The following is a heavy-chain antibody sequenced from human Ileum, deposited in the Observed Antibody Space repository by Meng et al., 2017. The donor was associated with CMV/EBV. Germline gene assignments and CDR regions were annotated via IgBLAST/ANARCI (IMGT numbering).Heavy chain of an antibody. Sequence: GESLKISCTASRFTFSSYAMSWVRQAPGKGLEWVSAISGSGGSTYYADSVKGRFTISRDNSKNTLCRQMNSLRAEDTAVYYCAKDVYSSSSGLSFDYWGQGTLVTVSS. CDR2: ISGSGGST. J-gene: IGHJ4*02. D-gene: IGHD6-6*01. V-gene: IGHV3-23*01. CDR1: RFTFSSYA. CDR3: AKDVYSSSSGLSFDY.